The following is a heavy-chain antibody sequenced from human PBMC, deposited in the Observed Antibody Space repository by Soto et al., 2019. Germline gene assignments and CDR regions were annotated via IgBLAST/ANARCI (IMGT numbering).Heavy chain of an antibody. D-gene: IGHD2-2*01. CDR3: DSQVPAAGYYYGMDV. CDR2: IIPIFGTA. CDR1: GGTFSSYA. J-gene: IGHJ6*02. Sequence: QVQLVQSGAEVKKPGSSVKVSCKASGGTFSSYAISWVRQAPGQGLEWMGGIIPIFGTANYAQKFQGRVTXPXXXSXRTAYMEPSSRRSEDTAVYYWDSQVPAAGYYYGMDVWGQATTVTVSS. V-gene: IGHV1-69*05.